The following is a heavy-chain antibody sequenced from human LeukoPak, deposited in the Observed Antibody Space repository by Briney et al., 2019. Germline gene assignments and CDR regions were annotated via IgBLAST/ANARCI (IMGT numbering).Heavy chain of an antibody. CDR1: GFTVSGNY. CDR2: IYSRGDT. Sequence: GGSLRLSCAASGFTVSGNYMSWVRQVPGKGLEWVSLIYSRGDTYYADSVKGRFTISRDNSKNTLYLQMDSLRAEDTAVYYCATRYCSSTSCYRGAFDTWGQGTMVTVSS. J-gene: IGHJ3*02. D-gene: IGHD2-2*01. CDR3: ATRYCSSTSCYRGAFDT. V-gene: IGHV3-66*02.